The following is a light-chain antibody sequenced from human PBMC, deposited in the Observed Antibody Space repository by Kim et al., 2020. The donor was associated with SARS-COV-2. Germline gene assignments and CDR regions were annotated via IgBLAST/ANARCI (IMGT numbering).Light chain of an antibody. V-gene: IGKV3-11*01. CDR3: QQRSNWPPKAL. J-gene: IGKJ4*01. Sequence: PGERATLSCRASQSVSSYLAWYQQKPGQAPRLLIYDASNRATGIPARFSGSGSGTDFTLTISSLEPEDFAVYYCQQRSNWPPKALFGGGTKVDIK. CDR2: DAS. CDR1: QSVSSY.